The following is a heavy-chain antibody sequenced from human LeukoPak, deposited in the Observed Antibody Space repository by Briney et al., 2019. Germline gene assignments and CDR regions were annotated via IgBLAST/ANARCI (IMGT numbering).Heavy chain of an antibody. D-gene: IGHD6-25*01. CDR3: AKGLWYSSG. CDR2: IRDTGDNT. V-gene: IGHV3-23*01. Sequence: GGSLRLSCAASGFTFTNFGMSWVRQAPGKGREWGSGIRDTGDNTYYADSVKGRFTIYRDNSKNMLYLQMNSLRAEDTAVYYCAKGLWYSSGWGQGTLVTVSS. J-gene: IGHJ4*02. CDR1: GFTFTNFG.